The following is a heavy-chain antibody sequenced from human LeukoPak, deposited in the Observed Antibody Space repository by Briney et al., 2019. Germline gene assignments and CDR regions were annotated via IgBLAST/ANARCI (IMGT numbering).Heavy chain of an antibody. CDR1: GGTFSSYA. CDR3: ARWEGYYDILTGFYYYYYYMDV. J-gene: IGHJ6*03. V-gene: IGHV1-69*06. CDR2: IIPIFGTA. Sequence: SVKVSCKASGGTFSSYAISWVRQAPGQGLEWMGGIIPIFGTANYAQKFQGRVTITADKSTSAAYMELSSLRSEDTAVYYCARWEGYYDILTGFYYYYYYMDVWGKGTTVTVSS. D-gene: IGHD3-9*01.